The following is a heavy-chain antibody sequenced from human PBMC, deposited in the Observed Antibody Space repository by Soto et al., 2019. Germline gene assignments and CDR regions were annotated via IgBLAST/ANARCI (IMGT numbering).Heavy chain of an antibody. Sequence: GGSLRLSCAASGFTFDDYTMHWVRQAPGKGLEWVSLISWDGSSTYYADSVKGRFTISRDNSKNSLYLQMNSLRTEDTALYYCARGASNPNWFDPWGQGTLVTVSS. CDR2: ISWDGSST. J-gene: IGHJ5*02. CDR3: ARGASNPNWFDP. D-gene: IGHD4-4*01. V-gene: IGHV3-43*01. CDR1: GFTFDDYT.